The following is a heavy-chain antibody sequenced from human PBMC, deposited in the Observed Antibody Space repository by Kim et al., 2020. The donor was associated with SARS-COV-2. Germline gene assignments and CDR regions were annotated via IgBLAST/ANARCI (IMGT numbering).Heavy chain of an antibody. J-gene: IGHJ4*02. CDR3: ARRGRTTVTAFDY. CDR1: GGSISSGGYY. V-gene: IGHV4-31*03. D-gene: IGHD4-17*01. Sequence: TLSLTCTVSGGSISSGGYYWSWIRQHPGKGLEWIGYIYYSGSTYYNPSLKSRVTISVDTSKNQFSLKLSSVTAADTAVYYCARRGRTTVTAFDYWGQGTLVTVSS. CDR2: IYYSGST.